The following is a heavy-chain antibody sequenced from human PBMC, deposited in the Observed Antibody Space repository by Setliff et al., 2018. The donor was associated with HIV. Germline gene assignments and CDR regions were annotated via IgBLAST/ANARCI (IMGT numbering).Heavy chain of an antibody. Sequence: SVKVSCKASGYTFRSYGINWVRQAPGQGLEWMGGIIPIFGTANYAQKFQGRVTITTDESTSTAYMELSNLRSGDTAVYYCARDRGSGWYGDAFDIWGQGTMVTVSS. V-gene: IGHV1-69*05. CDR2: IIPIFGTA. D-gene: IGHD6-19*01. J-gene: IGHJ3*02. CDR1: GYTFRSYG. CDR3: ARDRGSGWYGDAFDI.